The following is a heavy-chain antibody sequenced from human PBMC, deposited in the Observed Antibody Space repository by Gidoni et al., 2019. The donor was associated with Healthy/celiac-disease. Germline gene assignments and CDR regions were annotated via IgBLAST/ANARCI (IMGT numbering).Heavy chain of an antibody. CDR1: AFTFSRYA. V-gene: IGHV3-23*01. D-gene: IGHD3-16*02. J-gene: IGHJ4*02. Sequence: EVQLLESGGGLVQPGGSLRLSCAASAFTFSRYAMSWVRQAPGKGLEWVSAISGSGGSTYYADSVKGRFTISRDNSKNTLYLQMNSLRAENTAVYYCAKVDYDYVWGSYRHFDYWGQGTLVTVSS. CDR3: AKVDYDYVWGSYRHFDY. CDR2: ISGSGGST.